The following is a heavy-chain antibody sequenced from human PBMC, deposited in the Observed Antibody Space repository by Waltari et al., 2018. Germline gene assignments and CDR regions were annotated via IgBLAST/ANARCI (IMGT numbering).Heavy chain of an antibody. CDR2: IIQDGSEK. V-gene: IGHV3-7*01. CDR1: GGSISSHY. CDR3: ATSGARGSYLNY. Sequence: VQLQESGPGLVKPSETLSLTCTVSGGSISSHYWSWIRQPPGKGLEWVANIIQDGSEKYYVDSAKGRFTISRDNAKNSLYLQLNSLRAEDTAVYYCATSGARGSYLNYWGQGTLVTVSS. J-gene: IGHJ4*02. D-gene: IGHD1-26*01.